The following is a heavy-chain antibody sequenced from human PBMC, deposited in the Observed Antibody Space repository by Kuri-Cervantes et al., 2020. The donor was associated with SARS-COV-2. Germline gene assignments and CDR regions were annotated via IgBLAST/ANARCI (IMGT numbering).Heavy chain of an antibody. CDR2: ITHTGTT. J-gene: IGHJ3*02. CDR3: ARHRHWNSGDAFDI. V-gene: IGHV4-34*01. CDR1: GSSFSGYY. D-gene: IGHD1-7*01. Sequence: SQTLSLTCVVSGSSFSGYYWSWIRQPPGKGLEWIGEITHTGTTNYNASLKSRVIISLDMSKNQFSLKLSSVTAADTAVYYCARHRHWNSGDAFDIWGQGTMVTVSS.